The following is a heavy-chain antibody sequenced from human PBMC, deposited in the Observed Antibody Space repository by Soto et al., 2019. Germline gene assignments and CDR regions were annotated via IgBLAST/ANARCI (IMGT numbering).Heavy chain of an antibody. Sequence: ASVKVSCKASGYTFTSYDINWVRQATGQGLEWMGWMNPNSGNTGYAQKFQGRVTMTRNTSISTAYMELSSLRSEDTAVYYCARESPLGATIAFDIWGQGTMVTVSS. J-gene: IGHJ3*02. CDR3: ARESPLGATIAFDI. D-gene: IGHD1-26*01. CDR1: GYTFTSYD. CDR2: MNPNSGNT. V-gene: IGHV1-8*01.